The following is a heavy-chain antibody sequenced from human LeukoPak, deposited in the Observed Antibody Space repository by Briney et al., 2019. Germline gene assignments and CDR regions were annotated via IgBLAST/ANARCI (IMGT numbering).Heavy chain of an antibody. D-gene: IGHD3-3*01. V-gene: IGHV3-30*04. CDR2: ISYGGIDK. CDR3: ARESWSDSVAFDI. Sequence: PGGSLRLSCAASGSNFSSYAMHWVRQAPGEGLEWVGLISYGGIDKSYADSVKGRFTISRDSSKRTLYLQTNSLRAEDTAMYYCARESWSDSVAFDIWGLGTMVIVSS. J-gene: IGHJ3*02. CDR1: GSNFSSYA.